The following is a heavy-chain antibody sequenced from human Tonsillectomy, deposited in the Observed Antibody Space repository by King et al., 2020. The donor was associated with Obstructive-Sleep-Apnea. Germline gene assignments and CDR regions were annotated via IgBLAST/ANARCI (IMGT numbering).Heavy chain of an antibody. J-gene: IGHJ4*02. CDR3: ARDPYCSSTSCHYPFDY. Sequence: VQLVESGGGLVQPGGSLRLSCAASGFTFSSYAMHWVRQAPGKGLEYVSAISINVGSTYYANSVKGRFTISRDNSKNTLYLQMGSLRAEDMAVYYCARDPYCSSTSCHYPFDYWGQGTLVTVSS. CDR1: GFTFSSYA. V-gene: IGHV3-64*01. D-gene: IGHD2-2*01. CDR2: ISINVGST.